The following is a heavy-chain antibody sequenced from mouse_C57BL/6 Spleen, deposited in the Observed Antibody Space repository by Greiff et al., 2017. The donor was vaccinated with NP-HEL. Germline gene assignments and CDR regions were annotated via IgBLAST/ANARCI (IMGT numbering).Heavy chain of an antibody. Sequence: EVQRVESGGGLVQPKGSLKLSCAASGFSFNTYAMNWVRQAPGKGLEWVARIRSKSNNYATYYADSVKDRFTISRDDSESMLYLQMNNLKTEDTAMYYCVRHARDYGWYFDVWGTGTTVTVSS. J-gene: IGHJ1*03. CDR3: VRHARDYGWYFDV. CDR1: GFSFNTYA. V-gene: IGHV10-1*01. CDR2: IRSKSNNYAT. D-gene: IGHD1-1*01.